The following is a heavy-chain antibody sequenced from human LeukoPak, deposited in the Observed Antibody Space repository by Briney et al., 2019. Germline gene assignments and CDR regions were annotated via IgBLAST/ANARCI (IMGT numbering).Heavy chain of an antibody. CDR1: GYTFTSYY. Sequence: WASLKLSCKASGYTFTSYYMHWLRQAPGKGLEWMAIINPSGGSTSYAQYVEGRVTMTRDTPTNTVYMELSSLRCEDTAVYYCSRYRKGYCSGGSCYLLYFGYWGQGTLVTVSS. D-gene: IGHD2-15*01. J-gene: IGHJ4*02. CDR3: SRYRKGYCSGGSCYLLYFGY. CDR2: INPSGGST. V-gene: IGHV1-46*01.